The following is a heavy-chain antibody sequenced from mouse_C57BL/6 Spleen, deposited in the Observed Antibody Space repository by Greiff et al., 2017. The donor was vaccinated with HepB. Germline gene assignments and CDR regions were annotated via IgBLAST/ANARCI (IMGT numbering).Heavy chain of an antibody. D-gene: IGHD2-2*01. J-gene: IGHJ3*01. Sequence: QVQLQQPGAELVKPGASVKVSCKASGYTFTSYWMHWVKQRPGQGLEWIGRIHPSDSDTNYNQKFKGKATLTVDKSSSTAYMQLSSLTSEDSAVYYCATGAMVTTTRSGYWGQGTPVTVSA. CDR2: IHPSDSDT. CDR3: ATGAMVTTTRSGY. CDR1: GYTFTSYW. V-gene: IGHV1-74*01.